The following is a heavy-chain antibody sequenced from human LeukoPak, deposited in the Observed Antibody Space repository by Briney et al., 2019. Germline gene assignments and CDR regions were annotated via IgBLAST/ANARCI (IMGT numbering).Heavy chain of an antibody. CDR2: IYTSGST. V-gene: IGHV4-4*07. CDR3: ARLVVITTFDWFDP. J-gene: IGHJ5*02. CDR1: GGSISSYY. D-gene: IGHD3-22*01. Sequence: SQTLSLTCTVSGGSISSYYWSWIRQPAGKGLEWIGRIYTSGSTNYNPSLKSRVTMSVDTSKNQFSLKLTSVTAADTAVYYCARLVVITTFDWFDPWGQGTLVTVSS.